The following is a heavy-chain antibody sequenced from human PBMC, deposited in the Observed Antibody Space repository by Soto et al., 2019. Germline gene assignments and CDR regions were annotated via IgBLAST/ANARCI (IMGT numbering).Heavy chain of an antibody. CDR1: GFTFSSSW. J-gene: IGHJ6*02. D-gene: IGHD1-26*01. V-gene: IGHV3-23*01. CDR2: ISGSGGST. CDR3: AKEREDYYYYGMDV. Sequence: PGGSLRLSCAASGFTFSSSWMTWVRQAPGKGLEWVSAISGSGGSTYYADSVKGRFTISRDNSKNTLYLQMNSLRAEDTAVYYCAKEREDYYYYGMDVWGQGTTVTVSS.